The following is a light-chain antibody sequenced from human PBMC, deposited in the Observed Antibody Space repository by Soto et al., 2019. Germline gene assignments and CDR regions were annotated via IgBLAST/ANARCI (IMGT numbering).Light chain of an antibody. J-gene: IGLJ2*01. V-gene: IGLV2-14*01. Sequence: QSAPAQPASVSGSPGQSITISCTGTSSDVGAYNYVSCYHQHHPGKAPELIIYDVTDRPSGVSTRFSGSKSGNTASLTISGLQAEDEGDYYCSSYTTIKTVIFGGGTKLTVL. CDR1: SSDVGAYNY. CDR2: DVT. CDR3: SSYTTIKTVI.